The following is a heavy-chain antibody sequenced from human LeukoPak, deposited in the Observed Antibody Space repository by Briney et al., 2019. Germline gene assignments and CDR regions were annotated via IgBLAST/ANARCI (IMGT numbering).Heavy chain of an antibody. V-gene: IGHV3-23*01. Sequence: GGSLRLSCTASGFIFNNFGLMWVRQAPGRGLEWVSAISNDGGGTTYADFVKGRFTISRDNSKNTLFLQMNSLRAEDTALYYCAKGSSGYFAALWGQGTQVTVSS. CDR1: GFIFNNFG. CDR2: ISNDGGGT. J-gene: IGHJ4*02. D-gene: IGHD3-22*01. CDR3: AKGSSGYFAAL.